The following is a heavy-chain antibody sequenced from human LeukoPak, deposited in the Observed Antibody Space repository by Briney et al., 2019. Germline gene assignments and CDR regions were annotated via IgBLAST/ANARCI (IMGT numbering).Heavy chain of an antibody. CDR1: GYTLIGYY. D-gene: IGHD2-15*01. CDR2: INPNSGGT. Sequence: GASVKVSCKSSGYTLIGYYIHWVRQAPGQGLEWMGWINPNSGGTNYAQKFQGRVTMTRDTSISTAYMELSRLRSDDTAVYYCARDSRYCSGGSCYSVYYFDYWGQGTLVTVSS. J-gene: IGHJ4*02. CDR3: ARDSRYCSGGSCYSVYYFDY. V-gene: IGHV1-2*02.